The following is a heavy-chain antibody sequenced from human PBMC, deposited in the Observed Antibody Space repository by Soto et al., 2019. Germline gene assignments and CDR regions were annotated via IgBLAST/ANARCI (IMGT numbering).Heavy chain of an antibody. CDR2: IDPSDSYT. V-gene: IGHV5-10-1*01. CDR3: ARRGGYYDILYYYGMDV. J-gene: IGHJ6*02. Sequence: GESLKISGKGSGYSFTSYWISWVRQMPGKGLEWMGRIDPSDSYTNYSPSFQGHVTISADKSISTAYLQWSSLKASDTAMYYCARRGGYYDILYYYGMDVWGQGTTVTVSS. D-gene: IGHD3-9*01. CDR1: GYSFTSYW.